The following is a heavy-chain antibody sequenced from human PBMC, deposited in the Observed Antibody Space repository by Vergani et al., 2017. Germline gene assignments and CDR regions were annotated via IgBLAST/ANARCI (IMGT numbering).Heavy chain of an antibody. D-gene: IGHD2-2*02. Sequence: EVQLVQSGAEVKKPGESLKISCKGSGYSFTSYWIGWVRQMPGKGLEWMGIIYPGDSDTRYSPSFQGQVTISADKSISTAYLQWSSLKASDTAMYYCARRGYGSSTSCYNEASYYFDYWGQGTLVTVSS. J-gene: IGHJ4*02. CDR1: GYSFTSYW. CDR2: IYPGDSDT. V-gene: IGHV5-51*01. CDR3: ARRGYGSSTSCYNEASYYFDY.